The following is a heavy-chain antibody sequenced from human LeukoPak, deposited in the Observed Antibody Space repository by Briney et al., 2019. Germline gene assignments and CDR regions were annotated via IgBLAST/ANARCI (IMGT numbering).Heavy chain of an antibody. CDR2: IYDSGST. V-gene: IGHV4-39*01. D-gene: IGHD2/OR15-2a*01. J-gene: IGHJ1*01. CDR3: ARTYPTIVH. CDR1: GGSIRSSYYY. Sequence: SETLSLTCTVSGGSIRSSYYYWGWIRQPPGKGLEWIGSIYDSGSTYYNPSLKSRVTISVDTSKNQFSLKLSSVTAADTAVYYCARTYPTIVHWGQGTLVTVSS.